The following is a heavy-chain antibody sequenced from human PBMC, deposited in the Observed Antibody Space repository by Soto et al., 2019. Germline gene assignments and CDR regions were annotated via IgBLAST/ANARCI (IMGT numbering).Heavy chain of an antibody. CDR2: VIPVFNTS. V-gene: IGHV1-69*13. J-gene: IGHJ4*02. CDR1: GGAFGGYS. CDR3: ARGDEMTAVPIFEY. Sequence: ALVKVSCKASGGAFGGYSVSWVRQAPGQGLEWIGGVIPVFNTSNYSLKFQGRVAIFADLSTSTVFMELRSLRSEDTALYYCARGDEMTAVPIFEYWGQGTLVTVSS. D-gene: IGHD6-25*01.